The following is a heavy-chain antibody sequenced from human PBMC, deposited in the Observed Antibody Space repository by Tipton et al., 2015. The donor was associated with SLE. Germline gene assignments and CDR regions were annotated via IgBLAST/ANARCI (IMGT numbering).Heavy chain of an antibody. D-gene: IGHD1-26*01. CDR2: ISSSGSTI. Sequence: SLRLSCAASGFTFSSYEMNWVRQAPGKGLERVSYISSSGSTIYYADSVKGRFIISRDNAKKSLLLQMNSLRAEDTAVYYCARGMGVYFDYWGQGTLVTVSS. V-gene: IGHV3-48*03. CDR1: GFTFSSYE. J-gene: IGHJ4*02. CDR3: ARGMGVYFDY.